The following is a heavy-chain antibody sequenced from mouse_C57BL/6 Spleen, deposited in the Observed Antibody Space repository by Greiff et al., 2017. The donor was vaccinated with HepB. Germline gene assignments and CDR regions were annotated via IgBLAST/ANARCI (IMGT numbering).Heavy chain of an antibody. J-gene: IGHJ3*01. Sequence: QVQLKQPGAELVKPGASVKVSYKASGYTFTSYWMHWVKQRPGQGLEWIGRIHPSDSDTNYNQKFKGKATLTVDKSSSTAYMQLSSLTSEDSAVYYCASNWAWFAYWGQGTLVTVSA. CDR3: ASNWAWFAY. CDR2: IHPSDSDT. D-gene: IGHD4-1*01. V-gene: IGHV1-74*01. CDR1: GYTFTSYW.